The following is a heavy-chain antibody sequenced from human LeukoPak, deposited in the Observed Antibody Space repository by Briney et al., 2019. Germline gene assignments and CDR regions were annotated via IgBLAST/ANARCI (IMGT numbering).Heavy chain of an antibody. CDR1: GFTFSSYS. V-gene: IGHV3-21*01. J-gene: IGHJ4*02. Sequence: PGGSLRLSCAASGFTFSSYSMNSVRQAPRKGLEWVSSIISSSSYIYYADSVKGRFTISRDNAKNSLYLQMNSLRAEDTAVYYCARDDYPFDYWGQGTLVTVSS. CDR3: ARDDYPFDY. D-gene: IGHD4-11*01. CDR2: IISSSSYI.